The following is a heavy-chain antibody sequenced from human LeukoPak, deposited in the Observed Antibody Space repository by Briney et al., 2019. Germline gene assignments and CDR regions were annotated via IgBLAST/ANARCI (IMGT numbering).Heavy chain of an antibody. CDR2: ITYDGSNK. Sequence: SCKASGGTFSSNAMHWVRQAPGKGLEWVAVITYDGSNKYFADSVKGRFTISRDNSKNTLYLQMNSLRAEDTAVYYCARGLLGAPTSYFDYWGQGTLVTVSS. J-gene: IGHJ4*02. CDR3: ARGLLGAPTSYFDY. V-gene: IGHV3-30-3*01. CDR1: GGTFSSNA. D-gene: IGHD1-26*01.